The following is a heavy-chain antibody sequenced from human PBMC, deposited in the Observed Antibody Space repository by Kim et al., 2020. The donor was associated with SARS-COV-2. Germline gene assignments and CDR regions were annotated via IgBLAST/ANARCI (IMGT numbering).Heavy chain of an antibody. Sequence: SETLSLTCTVSGGSISSGGYYWSWIRQHPGKGLEWIGYIYYSGSTYYNPSLKSRVTISVDTSKNQFSLKLSSVTAADTAVYYCARVGLTTVTTTNWFDPWGQGTLVTVSS. J-gene: IGHJ5*02. D-gene: IGHD4-17*01. CDR3: ARVGLTTVTTTNWFDP. CDR2: IYYSGST. V-gene: IGHV4-31*03. CDR1: GGSISSGGYY.